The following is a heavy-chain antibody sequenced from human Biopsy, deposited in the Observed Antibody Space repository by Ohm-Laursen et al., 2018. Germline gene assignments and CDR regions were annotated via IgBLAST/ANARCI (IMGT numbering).Heavy chain of an antibody. CDR3: AADINVWNVNY. J-gene: IGHJ4*02. CDR2: FAPENGKT. Sequence: ASVKVSCKTSGDAFLGYYLHWVRQAPGKGLEWMGGFAPENGKTIYAQKFQGRVTMTEDTSTDTAYMELSSLRSEDTAVYYCAADINVWNVNYWGQGTQVTVSS. D-gene: IGHD1-1*01. CDR1: GDAFLGYY. V-gene: IGHV1-24*01.